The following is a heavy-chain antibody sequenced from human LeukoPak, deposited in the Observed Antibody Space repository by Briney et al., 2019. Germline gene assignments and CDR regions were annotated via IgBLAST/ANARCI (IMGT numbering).Heavy chain of an antibody. D-gene: IGHD1-26*01. V-gene: IGHV1-69*13. CDR3: ARVGVGAVQYYFDS. J-gene: IGHJ4*02. CDR1: GGIFSSYA. Sequence: SVKVSCTASGGIFSSYAFSWVRQAPGQGLEWMGGIIPIYGTPNYSQKFRGRVTITADESASTTYMELSSLRSADTAVYYCARVGVGAVQYYFDSWGQGTLVTVSS. CDR2: IIPIYGTP.